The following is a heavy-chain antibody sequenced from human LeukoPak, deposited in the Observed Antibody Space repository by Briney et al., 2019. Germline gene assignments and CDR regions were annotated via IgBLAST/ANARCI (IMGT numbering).Heavy chain of an antibody. CDR1: GFALRNYG. D-gene: IGHD2-2*02. Sequence: GGSLRLSCAASGFALRNYGMRWVRQAPGKGLEWVAFISYDGGNKYYADSVKGRFTISRDNSKKMLYLQMNSLRAEDTAMYYCARAVVPTTILDYYYFMDVWGKGTTVTVSS. J-gene: IGHJ6*03. CDR3: ARAVVPTTILDYYYFMDV. V-gene: IGHV3-30*03. CDR2: ISYDGGNK.